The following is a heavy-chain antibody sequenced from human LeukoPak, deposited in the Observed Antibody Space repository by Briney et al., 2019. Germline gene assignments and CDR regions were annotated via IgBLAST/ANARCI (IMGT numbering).Heavy chain of an antibody. CDR1: GFTFSSYS. Sequence: GGSLRLSCAASGFTFSSYSMNWVRQAPGKGLEWVSSISSSSSYIYYADSVKGRFTISRDNAKNSLYLQMNSLRAEDTAVYYCARNLNIAAAGTNGYWGQGTLVTVSS. CDR3: ARNLNIAAAGTNGY. J-gene: IGHJ4*02. V-gene: IGHV3-21*01. D-gene: IGHD6-13*01. CDR2: ISSSSSYI.